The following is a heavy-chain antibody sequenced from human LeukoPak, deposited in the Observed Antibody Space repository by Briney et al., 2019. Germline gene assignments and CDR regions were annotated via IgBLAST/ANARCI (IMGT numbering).Heavy chain of an antibody. J-gene: IGHJ6*03. Sequence: SVKVSCKASGGTFSSYAITWVRQAPGRGLEWMGGIIPIFGTANYAQKFQGRVTITTDESTSTAYMELSSLRSEDTAVYYCAREGVSCSGTSCYYYYMDVWGKGTTVTVSS. CDR2: IIPIFGTA. CDR3: AREGVSCSGTSCYYYYMDV. V-gene: IGHV1-69*05. D-gene: IGHD2-2*01. CDR1: GGTFSSYA.